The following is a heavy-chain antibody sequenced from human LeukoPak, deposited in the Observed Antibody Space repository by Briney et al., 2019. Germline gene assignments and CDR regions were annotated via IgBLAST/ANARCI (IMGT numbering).Heavy chain of an antibody. CDR2: ISSSSSYI. Sequence: GGSLRLSCAAPGFTSSSYSMNWVRQAPGKGLEWVPSISSSSSYIYYADSEKGRFTISRDNAKNSLYLQMNSLRAEDTAVYYCARGQSITMVRGITRAPPKYWGQGTLVTVSS. D-gene: IGHD3-10*01. CDR3: ARGQSITMVRGITRAPPKY. CDR1: GFTSSSYS. J-gene: IGHJ4*02. V-gene: IGHV3-21*01.